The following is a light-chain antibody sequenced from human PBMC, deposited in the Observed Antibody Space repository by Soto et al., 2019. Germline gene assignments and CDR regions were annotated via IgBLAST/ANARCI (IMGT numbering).Light chain of an antibody. Sequence: EIQMTQSPSTLPASVGDRVTITCRAGQNIHNWLAWYQQKPGKVPKVLIYKASTLEDGVPTRFSGSGSGTEFPLTISRLQPDDFATCCWEQYNFYWPFGQGTKVEIK. J-gene: IGKJ1*01. CDR1: QNIHNW. V-gene: IGKV1-5*03. CDR3: EQYNFYWP. CDR2: KAS.